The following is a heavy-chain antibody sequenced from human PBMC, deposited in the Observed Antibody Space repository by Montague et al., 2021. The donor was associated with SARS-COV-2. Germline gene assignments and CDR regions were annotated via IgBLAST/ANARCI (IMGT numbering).Heavy chain of an antibody. Sequence: SETLSLTCTVSGGSISSSTYYWAWIRQPPGKGLEWIGSIYYRGSTYYNPSLKSRVFISVDTSKKQLSLTLTSVTAADTAVYYCATQEDPSGCIPGPFDFWGQGTLLSVSS. D-gene: IGHD6-19*01. CDR3: ATQEDPSGCIPGPFDF. CDR1: GGSISSSTYY. CDR2: IYYRGST. J-gene: IGHJ4*02. V-gene: IGHV4-39*01.